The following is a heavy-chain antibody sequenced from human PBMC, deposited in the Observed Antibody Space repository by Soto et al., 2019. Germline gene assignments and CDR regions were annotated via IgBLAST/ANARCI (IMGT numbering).Heavy chain of an antibody. J-gene: IGHJ6*02. CDR2: ISHSGST. V-gene: IGHV4-34*01. CDR3: ARGLQRRFGGYKGLGYHGMDV. Sequence: SETLSLTCSVNGGSFSDYYWSWVREPPGKGLEWIGEISHSGSTSYNPSLKSRVTISIDTSKNQFSLKLSSVSAADTAMYYCARGLQRRFGGYKGLGYHGMDVWGQGTTVTVSS. CDR1: GGSFSDYY. D-gene: IGHD5-12*01.